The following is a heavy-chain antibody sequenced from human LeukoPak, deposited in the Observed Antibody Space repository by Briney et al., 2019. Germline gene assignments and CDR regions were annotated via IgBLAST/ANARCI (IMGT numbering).Heavy chain of an antibody. V-gene: IGHV4-39*07. Sequence: SETLSLTCTVSGGSISSNSYYWGWIRQPPGKGLEWIGSIYYSGSTYYNPSLKSRVTISVDTSKNQFSLKLSSVTAADTAVSYCARERRSGYYTHYFDYWGQGTLVTVSS. CDR1: GGSISSNSYY. D-gene: IGHD3-3*01. J-gene: IGHJ4*02. CDR3: ARERRSGYYTHYFDY. CDR2: IYYSGST.